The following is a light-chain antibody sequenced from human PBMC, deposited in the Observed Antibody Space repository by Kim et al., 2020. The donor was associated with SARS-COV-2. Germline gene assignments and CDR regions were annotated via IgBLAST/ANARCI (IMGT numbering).Light chain of an antibody. CDR3: NSRDSNDNVV. CDR2: GKN. Sequence: SSELTQDPAVSVALGPTVRITCQGDSLRSYYATWYQQKPGQAPILVIYGKNNRPSGIPDRFSGPSSGNTASLTITGTQAGDEADYYCNSRDSNDNVVFGGGTRLTVL. CDR1: SLRSYY. J-gene: IGLJ2*01. V-gene: IGLV3-19*01.